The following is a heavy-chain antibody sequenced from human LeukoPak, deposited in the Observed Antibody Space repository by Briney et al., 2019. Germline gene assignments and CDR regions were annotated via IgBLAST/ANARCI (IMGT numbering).Heavy chain of an antibody. Sequence: GGSLRLSCAASRFAFHNYAMTWIRQAPERGLEWVSSISVDGGDIKYTDSAKGRFTISRDNSKGTLYLQMDSLRVEDTAVYYCGKDPNGNFIGAFDFWGQGTMVTVST. CDR3: GKDPNGNFIGAFDF. D-gene: IGHD4-23*01. J-gene: IGHJ3*01. V-gene: IGHV3-23*01. CDR1: RFAFHNYA. CDR2: ISVDGGDI.